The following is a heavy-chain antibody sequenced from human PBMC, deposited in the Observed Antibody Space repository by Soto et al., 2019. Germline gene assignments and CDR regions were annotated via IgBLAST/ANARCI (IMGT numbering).Heavy chain of an antibody. CDR2: VYDSGRT. D-gene: IGHD1-26*01. CDR3: AGPKELLHAFNI. J-gene: IGHJ3*02. V-gene: IGHV4-39*01. Sequence: QLQLQESGPGLVKPSETLSLTCSVSGGSISRSGFYWGWLRQPPGKGLQWIGSVYDSGRTYYNPSLQSRLSISVDTSKNEFSLKLNSVTATDPAVYYCAGPKELLHAFNIWGQGTMVTVSA. CDR1: GGSISRSGFY.